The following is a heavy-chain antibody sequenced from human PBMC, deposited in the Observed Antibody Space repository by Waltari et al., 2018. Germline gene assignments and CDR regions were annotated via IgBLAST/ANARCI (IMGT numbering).Heavy chain of an antibody. D-gene: IGHD2-21*01. CDR3: AIRVVIDPSVGDAFDI. CDR1: GFTFSSYA. J-gene: IGHJ3*02. V-gene: IGHV3-23*01. Sequence: EVQLLESGGGLVQPGGSLRLSCAASGFTFSSYAMSWVRQAPGKGLEWVSAISGSGGSTYYADSVKGRFTISRDNSKNTLYLQMNSLRAEDTAVYYCAIRVVIDPSVGDAFDIWGQGTMVTVSS. CDR2: ISGSGGST.